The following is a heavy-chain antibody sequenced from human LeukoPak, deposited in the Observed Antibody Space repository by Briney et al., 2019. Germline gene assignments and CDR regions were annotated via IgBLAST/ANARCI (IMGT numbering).Heavy chain of an antibody. V-gene: IGHV4-34*01. CDR3: ARGSRYCSSTSCYPAPHIFDY. Sequence: PSETLSLTCAVYGGSFSGYYWSWIRQPPGKGLEWIGEINHSGSTNYNPSLKSRVTISVDTSKNQFSLKLSSVTAADTAVYYCARGSRYCSSTSCYPAPHIFDYWGQGTLVTVSS. CDR2: INHSGST. CDR1: GGSFSGYY. D-gene: IGHD2-2*01. J-gene: IGHJ4*02.